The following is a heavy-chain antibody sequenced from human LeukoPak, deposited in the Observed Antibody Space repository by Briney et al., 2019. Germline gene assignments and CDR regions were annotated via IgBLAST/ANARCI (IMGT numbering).Heavy chain of an antibody. CDR3: ARDFRGYSGYHQGY. D-gene: IGHD5-12*01. J-gene: IGHJ4*02. V-gene: IGHV3-11*04. CDR1: GFTFTDYY. Sequence: GGSLRLPCAASGFTFTDYYMSWFRQAPGKGLEWVSYICSSGSTTHYADSVKGRFIISRDNAKNSLYLQMNSLRVEDTAVYYCARDFRGYSGYHQGYWGQGTLVTVSS. CDR2: ICSSGSTT.